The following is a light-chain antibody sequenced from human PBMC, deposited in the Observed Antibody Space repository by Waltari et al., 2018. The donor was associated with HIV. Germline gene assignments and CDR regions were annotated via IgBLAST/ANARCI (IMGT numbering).Light chain of an antibody. CDR3: QQSYTSPHT. V-gene: IGKV1-39*01. J-gene: IGKJ2*01. CDR2: TTS. CDR1: QSISKY. Sequence: DIQMTQSPSSLSASVGDGVTITCLASQSISKYLNWYQHKPGKAPKLLLQTTSSLQRGVPSRFRGSGSGTDFTLTISNLQFEDFATYYCQQSYTSPHTFGQGTNLEI.